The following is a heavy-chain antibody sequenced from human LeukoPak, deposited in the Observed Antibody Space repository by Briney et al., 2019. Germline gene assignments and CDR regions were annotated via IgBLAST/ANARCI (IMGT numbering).Heavy chain of an antibody. CDR1: GFTFSTYW. D-gene: IGHD6-13*01. CDR3: ARGIAAAGWAFDY. J-gene: IGHJ4*02. V-gene: IGHV3-7*01. CDR2: IMGDGSEK. Sequence: GGSLRLSCAASGFTFSTYWMSWVRQAPGKGLEWVANIMGDGSEKYYVDSVKGRFTTSRDNAKNSLYLQMNSLRAEDTAVYYCARGIAAAGWAFDYWGQGTLVTVSS.